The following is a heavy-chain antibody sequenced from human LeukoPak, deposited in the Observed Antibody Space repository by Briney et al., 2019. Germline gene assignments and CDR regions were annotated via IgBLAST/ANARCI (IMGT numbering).Heavy chain of an antibody. CDR2: ISGNGDIT. J-gene: IGHJ4*02. V-gene: IGHV3-23*01. D-gene: IGHD3-22*01. Sequence: GSLRLSCAASGFTFSNYAMSWVRQAPGKGLEWVSAISGNGDITYYTDSVKGRFTISRDNSKNTLYLQMNSLRAEDTAVYYCAKDPTYYYDSSGYPPDYWGQGTLVTVSS. CDR1: GFTFSNYA. CDR3: AKDPTYYYDSSGYPPDY.